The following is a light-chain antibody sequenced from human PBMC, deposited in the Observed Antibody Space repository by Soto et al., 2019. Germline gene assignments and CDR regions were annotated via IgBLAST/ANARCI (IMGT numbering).Light chain of an antibody. J-gene: IGLJ1*01. Sequence: QSALTQPPSASGTPGQRVTISCSGSSSNIGSHTVNWYQQFPGTAPKLLIYSNNQRPSGVPDRFSGSKSGTSASLAIGGLQSEDEADYYCAAWDDSLNGAYVFGTGTKLTVL. CDR1: SSNIGSHT. CDR2: SNN. V-gene: IGLV1-44*01. CDR3: AAWDDSLNGAYV.